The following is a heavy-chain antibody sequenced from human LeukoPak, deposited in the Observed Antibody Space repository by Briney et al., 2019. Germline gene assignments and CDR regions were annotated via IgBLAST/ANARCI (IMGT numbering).Heavy chain of an antibody. J-gene: IGHJ4*02. CDR1: GFTFSSYG. V-gene: IGHV3-21*01. CDR2: ISSRSSYI. Sequence: GGSLRLSCAASGFTFSSYGMHWVRQAPGKGLEWVSSISSRSSYISYADSLKGRFTISRDNAKNALYLQMNSLRAEDTAVYYCARDGRQVAVNFDYWGQGTLVTVSS. CDR3: ARDGRQVAVNFDY. D-gene: IGHD6-19*01.